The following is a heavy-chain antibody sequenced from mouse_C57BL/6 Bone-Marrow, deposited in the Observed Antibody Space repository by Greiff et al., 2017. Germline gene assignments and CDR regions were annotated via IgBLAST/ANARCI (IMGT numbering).Heavy chain of an antibody. V-gene: IGHV1-18*01. D-gene: IGHD4-1*01. CDR2: INPNNGGT. CDR1: GYTFTDYN. J-gene: IGHJ4*01. Sequence: VQLQQSGPELVKPGASVKIPCKASGYTFTDYNMDWVKQSHGKSLEWIGDINPNNGGTIYNQKFKGKATLTVDKSSSTAYMELRSLTSEDTAVYYCARLTGTLGVWMDYWGQGTSVTVSS. CDR3: ARLTGTLGVWMDY.